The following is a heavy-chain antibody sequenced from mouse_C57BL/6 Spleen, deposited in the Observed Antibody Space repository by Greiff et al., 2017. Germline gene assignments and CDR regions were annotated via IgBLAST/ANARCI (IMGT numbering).Heavy chain of an antibody. CDR1: GYSITSGYY. CDR3: ARLDY. J-gene: IGHJ2*01. V-gene: IGHV3-6*01. Sequence: EVQLQESGPGLVKPSQSLSLTCSVTGYSITSGYYLNWIRQFPGNKLEWMGYISYDGSNNYNPSLKNRISITRDTSKNQLFLTLNSVTTEDTATYYCARLDYWGQGTTLTVSS. CDR2: ISYDGSN.